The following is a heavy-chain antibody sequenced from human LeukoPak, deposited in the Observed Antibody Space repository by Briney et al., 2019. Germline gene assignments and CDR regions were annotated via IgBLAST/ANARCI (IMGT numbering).Heavy chain of an antibody. CDR2: IIPIFGTA. D-gene: IGHD5-24*01. J-gene: IGHJ4*02. CDR3: ARDRGRRIRDGYPWGADY. CDR1: GGTFSSYA. V-gene: IGHV1-69*06. Sequence: GASVKVSCKASGGTFSSYAISWVRQAPGQGLEWMGGIIPIFGTANYAQKFQGRVTITADKSTSTAYMELSSLRSEDTAVYYCARDRGRRIRDGYPWGADYWGQGTLVTVSS.